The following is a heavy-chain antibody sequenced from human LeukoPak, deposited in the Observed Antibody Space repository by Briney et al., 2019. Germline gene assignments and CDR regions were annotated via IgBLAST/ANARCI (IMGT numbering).Heavy chain of an antibody. CDR1: GFTFSSYW. J-gene: IGHJ4*02. CDR3: ARARAGYYFDY. Sequence: GGSLRLSCASSGFTFSSYWMSWVRQAPGKGLEWVANIKEDGSEKYYVDSVKGRFTISRDNAKNSLYLQMNSLRAEDTAVYYCARARAGYYFDYWGQGTLVTVSS. D-gene: IGHD3-9*01. CDR2: IKEDGSEK. V-gene: IGHV3-7*01.